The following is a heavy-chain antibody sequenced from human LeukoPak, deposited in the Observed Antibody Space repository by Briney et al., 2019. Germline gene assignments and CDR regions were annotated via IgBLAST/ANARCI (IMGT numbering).Heavy chain of an antibody. D-gene: IGHD2-15*01. CDR3: ARDEGYCSGGSCYSNH. CDR1: GFTFSDYY. CDR2: ISSSSSYT. Sequence: GGSLRLSCAASGFTFSDYYMSWIRQAPGKGLEWVSYISSSSSYTNSADSVKGRFTISRDNAKNSLYLQMNSLRAEDTAVYYCARDEGYCSGGSCYSNHWGQGTLVTVSS. J-gene: IGHJ4*02. V-gene: IGHV3-11*06.